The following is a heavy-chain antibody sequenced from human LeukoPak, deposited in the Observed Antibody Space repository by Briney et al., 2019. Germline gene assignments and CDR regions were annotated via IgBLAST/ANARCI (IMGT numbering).Heavy chain of an antibody. J-gene: IGHJ4*02. V-gene: IGHV4-39*01. CDR1: GGSISSSSYY. CDR2: IYYSGST. Sequence: PSETLSLTCTVSGGSISSSSYYWGWIRQPPGKGLEWIGSIYYSGSTYYNPSLKSRVTISVDTSKNQFSLKLSSVTAADTAVYYCARLAADFWSNTWGDYWGQGTLVTVSS. CDR3: ARLAADFWSNTWGDY. D-gene: IGHD3-3*01.